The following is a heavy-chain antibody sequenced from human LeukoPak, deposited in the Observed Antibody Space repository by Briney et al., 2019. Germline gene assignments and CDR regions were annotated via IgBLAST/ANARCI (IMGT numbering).Heavy chain of an antibody. CDR1: GGSISSYY. V-gene: IGHV4-59*12. CDR3: ARIPDCSGGSCYENDY. D-gene: IGHD2-15*01. CDR2: IYYSGST. Sequence: SETLSLTCTVSGGSISSYYWSWIRQPPGKGLEWIGYIYYSGSTNYNPSLKSRVTISVDTSKNQFSLKLSSVTAADTAVYYCARIPDCSGGSCYENDYWGQGTLGTVSS. J-gene: IGHJ4*02.